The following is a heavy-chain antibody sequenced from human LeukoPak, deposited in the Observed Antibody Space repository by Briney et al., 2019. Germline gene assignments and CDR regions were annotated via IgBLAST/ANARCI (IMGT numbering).Heavy chain of an antibody. D-gene: IGHD3-10*01. CDR1: SGSISSSPYY. CDR2: ISYSGTT. J-gene: IGHJ4*02. Sequence: SETLSLTCTVSSGSISSSPYYWGWIRQSPGKGLEWIGSISYSGTTYYNPSLKSRVTISVDTSKNQFSLKLGSVTAADTAVYYCAANSADYNTLGSSYKVWGQGTLVTVSS. V-gene: IGHV4-39*01. CDR3: AANSADYNTLGSSYKV.